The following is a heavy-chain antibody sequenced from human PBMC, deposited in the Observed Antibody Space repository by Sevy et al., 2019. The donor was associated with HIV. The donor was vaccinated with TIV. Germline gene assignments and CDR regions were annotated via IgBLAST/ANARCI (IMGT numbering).Heavy chain of an antibody. CDR2: IYYSGST. CDR3: ARASRNWGLVGMDV. J-gene: IGHJ6*02. CDR1: GGSISSYY. V-gene: IGHV4-59*13. Sequence: SETLSLTCTVSGGSISSYYWSWIRQPPGKGLEWIGYIYYSGSTNYNPSLKSRVTISVGTSKNQFSLKLSSVTAADTAVYYCARASRNWGLVGMDVWGQGTTVTVSS. D-gene: IGHD7-27*01.